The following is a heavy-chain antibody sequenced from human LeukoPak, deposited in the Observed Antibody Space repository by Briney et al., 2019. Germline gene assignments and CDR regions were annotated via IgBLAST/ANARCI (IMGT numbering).Heavy chain of an antibody. CDR3: ARVIHRSSSGSYWFDP. J-gene: IGHJ5*02. V-gene: IGHV1-18*01. D-gene: IGHD1-26*01. CDR2: ISAYNGNT. Sequence: GASVKVSCKASGYTFTSYGISWVRQAPGQGLEWMGWISAYNGNTNYAQKLLDRVTMTTDTSTSTASMELRSLRSDDTAVYYCARVIHRSSSGSYWFDPWGQGTLVTVSS. CDR1: GYTFTSYG.